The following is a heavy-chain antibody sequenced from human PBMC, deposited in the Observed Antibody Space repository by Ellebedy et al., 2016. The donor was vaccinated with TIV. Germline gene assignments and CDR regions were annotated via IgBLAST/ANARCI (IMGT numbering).Heavy chain of an antibody. D-gene: IGHD3-16*01. CDR3: AKWGTTRTIDY. Sequence: GESLKISCAASGYTFSGYYMTWVRQAPGKGLEWVANIKQDGSDTYYVDSVKGRFTISRDNAKNSLYLQMSNLRAEDTAVYYCAKWGTTRTIDYWGQGTPVTVSS. J-gene: IGHJ4*02. V-gene: IGHV3-7*03. CDR1: GYTFSGYY. CDR2: IKQDGSDT.